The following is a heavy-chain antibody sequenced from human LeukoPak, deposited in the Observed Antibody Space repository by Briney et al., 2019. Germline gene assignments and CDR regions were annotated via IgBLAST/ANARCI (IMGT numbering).Heavy chain of an antibody. CDR2: ISYDGSNK. Sequence: PGGSLRLSCAASGFTFSSYAMHWVRQAPGKGLEWVAVISYDGSNKYYADSVKGRFTISRDNAKNSLYLQMNSLRAEDMALYYCARDGIVGVTTFDYWGQGTLVTVSS. CDR3: ARDGIVGVTTFDY. J-gene: IGHJ4*02. CDR1: GFTFSSYA. D-gene: IGHD1-26*01. V-gene: IGHV3-30-3*01.